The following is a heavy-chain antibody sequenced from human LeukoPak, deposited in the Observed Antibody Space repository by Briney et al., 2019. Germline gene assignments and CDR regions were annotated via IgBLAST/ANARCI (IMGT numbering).Heavy chain of an antibody. CDR2: IKHDGSEK. CDR3: ARQPIYEAYFNF. J-gene: IGHJ4*02. CDR1: GFPFDRYW. D-gene: IGHD3-16*01. V-gene: IGHV3-7*01. Sequence: GGSLRLSCAASGFPFDRYWMSWVRLAPGKGLEWVANIKHDGSEKTFVDSVKGRFTISRDNAENSLYLQMNSLRAEDTAVYYCARQPIYEAYFNFWGQGTLVTVPS.